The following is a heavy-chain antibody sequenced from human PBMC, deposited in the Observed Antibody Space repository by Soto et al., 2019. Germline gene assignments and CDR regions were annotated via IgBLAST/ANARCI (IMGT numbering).Heavy chain of an antibody. J-gene: IGHJ5*02. Sequence: QVQLQESGPGLVKPSETLSLTCTVSGGSIFSYLWSWIRQPPGKGLEWIGYIYYSGSTNYNPSLNRRLTNSVDTSKKQYSLMHSPVNAADTAVYFCARHTPSNTQYSLFDLWGQGTLVTVSS. D-gene: IGHD5-18*01. CDR1: GGSIFSYL. V-gene: IGHV4-59*08. CDR3: ARHTPSNTQYSLFDL. CDR2: IYYSGST.